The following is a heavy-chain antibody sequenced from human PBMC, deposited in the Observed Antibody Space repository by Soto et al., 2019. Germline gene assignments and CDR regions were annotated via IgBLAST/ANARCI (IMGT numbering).Heavy chain of an antibody. J-gene: IGHJ3*02. CDR3: ARVRKATKHYDSSGYNDAFDI. D-gene: IGHD3-22*01. CDR1: GYTFTSYY. Sequence: ASVKVSCKASGYTFTSYYRHWVRQAPGQGLEWMGIINPIGGSTSYAQKVQGRVTMTRDTPTSTVYMELSSLRSEDTTVYDCARVRKATKHYDSSGYNDAFDIWGQGTMVTVSS. V-gene: IGHV1-46*03. CDR2: INPIGGST.